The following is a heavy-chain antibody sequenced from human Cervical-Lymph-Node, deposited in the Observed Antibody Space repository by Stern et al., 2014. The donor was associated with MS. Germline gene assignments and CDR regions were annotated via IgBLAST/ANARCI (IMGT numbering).Heavy chain of an antibody. CDR3: ARVNSGYNWFDY. CDR2: IYQSGTT. CDR1: GGSISNNNW. D-gene: IGHD5-12*01. Sequence: QLQLQESGPGLVKPSGTLSLTCAVSGGSISNNNWWGWVRQTPGMGLEWIGEIYQSGTTNFSPSLKSRVTMSVDKSKNQFSLELKSVTAADTAMYYCARVNSGYNWFDYWGQGTLVTVSS. V-gene: IGHV4-4*02. J-gene: IGHJ5*01.